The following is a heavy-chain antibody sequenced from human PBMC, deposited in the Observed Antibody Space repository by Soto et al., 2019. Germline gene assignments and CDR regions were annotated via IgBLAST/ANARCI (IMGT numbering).Heavy chain of an antibody. Sequence: EVQLLESGGGLVQPGGSLRLSCAASGFTFNSYAISWVRQAPGKGLEWVSITSGGGGTTYYADSVKGRFAISRDNSKDTLYLEMNSLRAEDTAVYFCAKRYHTTTSCFDYWGQGTLVTVSS. J-gene: IGHJ4*02. V-gene: IGHV3-23*01. CDR3: AKRYHTTTSCFDY. CDR1: GFTFNSYA. CDR2: TSGGGGTT. D-gene: IGHD2-2*01.